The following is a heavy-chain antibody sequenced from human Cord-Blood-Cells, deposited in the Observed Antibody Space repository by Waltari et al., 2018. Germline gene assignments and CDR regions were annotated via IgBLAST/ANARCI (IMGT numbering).Heavy chain of an antibody. D-gene: IGHD6-19*01. CDR3: ATNMGAVAGTFDY. J-gene: IGHJ4*02. Sequence: EVQLVESGGGLIQPGGSLRLSCAASGFPAGSNYMTWARQAPGKGLEAVSVIYSGGSTYYADSVKGRFTISRDNSKNTLYLQMNSLRAEDTAVYYCATNMGAVAGTFDYWGQGTLVTVSS. V-gene: IGHV3-53*01. CDR1: GFPAGSNY. CDR2: IYSGGST.